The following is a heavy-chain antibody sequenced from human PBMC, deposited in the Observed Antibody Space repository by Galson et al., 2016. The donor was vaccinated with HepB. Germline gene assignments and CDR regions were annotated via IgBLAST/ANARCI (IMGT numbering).Heavy chain of an antibody. CDR2: SYSGGRT. CDR3: AREGCINGVCHLDGFDV. D-gene: IGHD2-8*01. CDR1: GFSVSNND. V-gene: IGHV3-53*01. J-gene: IGHJ3*01. Sequence: LRLSCAASGFSVSNNDASWVRQAPGKGLEWVSVSYSGGRTCYADSVKGRFTVSRDDSKNTLYLQMNSLRVEDTAVYYCAREGCINGVCHLDGFDVWGQGTMVTVSS.